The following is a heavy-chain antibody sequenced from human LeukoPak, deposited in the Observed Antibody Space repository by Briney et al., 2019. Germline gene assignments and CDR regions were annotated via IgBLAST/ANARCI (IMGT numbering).Heavy chain of an antibody. CDR1: GYTFTTSW. J-gene: IGHJ3*02. Sequence: GESLKISCKGSGYTFTTSWIAWVRQMPGKSLEWMGIIYLGDSETRYSPSFEGQVTISADKSISTAYLQWSSLKASDTAMYYCATARFGYAFDIWGQGTMVTVSS. CDR3: ATARFGYAFDI. CDR2: IYLGDSET. D-gene: IGHD3-10*01. V-gene: IGHV5-51*01.